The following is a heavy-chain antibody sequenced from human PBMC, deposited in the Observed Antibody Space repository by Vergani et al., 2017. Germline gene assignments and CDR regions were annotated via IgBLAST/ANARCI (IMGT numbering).Heavy chain of an antibody. Sequence: QVQLVQSGAEVKKPGASVKVSCKASGYPFTSYYMHWVRQAPGQGLEWMGIINPSGGSTSYAQKFQGRVTMTRDTSTSTVYMELSSLRSEDTAVNYCARGGGREAARPLSPLYYYYYMDVWGKGTTGTVSS. CDR3: ARGGGREAARPLSPLYYYYYMDV. J-gene: IGHJ6*03. CDR2: INPSGGST. D-gene: IGHD6-6*01. CDR1: GYPFTSYY. V-gene: IGHV1-46*03.